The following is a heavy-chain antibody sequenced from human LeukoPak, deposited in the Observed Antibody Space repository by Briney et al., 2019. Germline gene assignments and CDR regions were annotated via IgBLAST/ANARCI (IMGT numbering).Heavy chain of an antibody. CDR3: ATWAFYHGLDV. D-gene: IGHD2/OR15-2a*01. J-gene: IGHJ6*02. CDR1: GFTFGDYA. CDR2: IRADGGRT. V-gene: IGHV3-43*02. Sequence: GGSLRLSCAASGFTFGDYAMHWVRQAPGKGLEWVSLIRADGGRTYYADSVNGRFTISRDNSKNSLYLRMNSLRTDDTALYYCATWAFYHGLDVWGQGSTVTVSS.